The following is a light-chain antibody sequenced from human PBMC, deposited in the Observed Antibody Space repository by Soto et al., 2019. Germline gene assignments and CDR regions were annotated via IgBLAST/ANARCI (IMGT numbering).Light chain of an antibody. Sequence: DIQMTQSPSTLSGSVGDRVTITCRASQSISSYLNWYQQKPGKVPKLLIYAASSLQSGVPSRFSGSGSGTDFTLTISSLQPEDFATYYCQQSYTTPRTFGQGTKVDI. V-gene: IGKV1-39*01. CDR1: QSISSY. CDR2: AAS. CDR3: QQSYTTPRT. J-gene: IGKJ1*01.